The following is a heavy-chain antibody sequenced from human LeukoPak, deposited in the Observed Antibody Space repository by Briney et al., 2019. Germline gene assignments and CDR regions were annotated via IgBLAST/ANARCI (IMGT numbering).Heavy chain of an antibody. J-gene: IGHJ5*02. D-gene: IGHD3-22*01. V-gene: IGHV1-8*01. CDR1: GYTFTSYD. Sequence: SVKVSCKASGYTFTSYDINWMRQATGQGLEWMGWMKPNSGNTGYAQQFQGRVTMTRNTSISTAYMELSSLRSDDTAVYYCARGLYYDSTGYSSQRFDPWGQGTLVTVSS. CDR2: MKPNSGNT. CDR3: ARGLYYDSTGYSSQRFDP.